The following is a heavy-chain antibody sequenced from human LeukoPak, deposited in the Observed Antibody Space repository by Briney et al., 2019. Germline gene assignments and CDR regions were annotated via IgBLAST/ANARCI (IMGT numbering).Heavy chain of an antibody. J-gene: IGHJ4*02. CDR1: GYTFTSYG. CDR3: ARDRVGYCSSTSCYAVDC. CDR2: ISAYNDNT. V-gene: IGHV1-18*01. Sequence: ASVKVSCKASGYTFTSYGISWVRQAPGQGREWMGWISAYNDNTNYAQKLQGRVTMTTDTSTSTAYMELRSLRSDDTAVYYCARDRVGYCSSTSCYAVDCWGQGTLVTVSS. D-gene: IGHD2-2*01.